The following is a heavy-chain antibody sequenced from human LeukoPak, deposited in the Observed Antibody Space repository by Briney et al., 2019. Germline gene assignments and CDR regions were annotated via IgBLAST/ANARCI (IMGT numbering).Heavy chain of an antibody. CDR1: GFIFSNYP. D-gene: IGHD3-22*01. V-gene: IGHV3-30-3*01. CDR2: ISVDGNNE. J-gene: IGHJ4*02. CDR3: ARNDPDSSED. Sequence: GGSLRLSCAASGFIFSNYPMHWVRQAPGKGLEWVAVISVDGNNEHYADSAKGRFTLSRDNAKSTAYLQMNSLRSEDTAVYYCARNDPDSSEDWGQGTLVTVSS.